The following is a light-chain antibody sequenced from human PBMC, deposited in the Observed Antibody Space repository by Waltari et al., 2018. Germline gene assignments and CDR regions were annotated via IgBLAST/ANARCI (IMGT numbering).Light chain of an antibody. J-gene: IGKJ2*01. Sequence: IVLPQSPATLSLSPVERATLSCRASQSVTSYLAWYQQKPGQAPRLLIYDASNRATGIPARFSGSGSGTDFTLTISSLEPEDFAVYYCQQRSNWLYTFGQGTKLEIK. CDR3: QQRSNWLYT. V-gene: IGKV3-11*01. CDR1: QSVTSY. CDR2: DAS.